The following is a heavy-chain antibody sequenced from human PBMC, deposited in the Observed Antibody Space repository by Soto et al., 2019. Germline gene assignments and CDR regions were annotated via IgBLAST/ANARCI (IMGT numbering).Heavy chain of an antibody. Sequence: ASVKVSCKVSGYTLTELSMHWVRQAPGKGLEWMGGFDPEDGETIYAQKFQGRVTMTEDTSTDTAYMELSSLRSEDTAVYYCATGIVLMVYATVAFDIWGQGTMVTVSS. J-gene: IGHJ3*02. CDR2: FDPEDGET. V-gene: IGHV1-24*01. CDR1: GYTLTELS. CDR3: ATGIVLMVYATVAFDI. D-gene: IGHD2-8*01.